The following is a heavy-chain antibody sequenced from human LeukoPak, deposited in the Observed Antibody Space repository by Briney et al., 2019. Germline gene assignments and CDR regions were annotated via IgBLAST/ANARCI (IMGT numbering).Heavy chain of an antibody. J-gene: IGHJ4*02. CDR2: INPTSGGT. CDR3: ARSYDSGSYYPSPDY. CDR1: GYTFTGYY. V-gene: IGHV1-2*02. Sequence: GASVKVSCKASGYTFTGYYIHWVRQAPGQGLEWMGWINPTSGGTNYAQKFQGRVTMTRDTSITTAYMELGRLTSDDTAVYYCARSYDSGSYYPSPDYWGQGTQVTVSS. D-gene: IGHD3-10*01.